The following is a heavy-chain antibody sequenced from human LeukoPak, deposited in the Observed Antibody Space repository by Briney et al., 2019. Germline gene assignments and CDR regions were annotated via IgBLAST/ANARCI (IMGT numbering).Heavy chain of an antibody. CDR2: IKQDGSEK. V-gene: IGHV3-7*04. J-gene: IGHJ4*02. Sequence: PGGSLRLSCAASGFSFSSYSMSWVRQAPGKGLEWGANIKQDGSEKYYVDSVKGRFTISRDNAKNSLYLQMSSLRAEDTAVYYCARGIAAAGTFFDYWGQGTLVTVSS. CDR1: GFSFSSYS. D-gene: IGHD6-13*01. CDR3: ARGIAAAGTFFDY.